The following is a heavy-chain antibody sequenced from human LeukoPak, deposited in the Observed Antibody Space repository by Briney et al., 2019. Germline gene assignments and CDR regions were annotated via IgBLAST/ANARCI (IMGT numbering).Heavy chain of an antibody. CDR1: GYSITSIYY. Sequence: SETLSLTCTVSGYSITSIYYGGWIRQPPGKGLEWIGSIHHSGDTAYNPSLKSRVTISVDTSKSQFSLKLSSVTAADTAVYYCARSYASSGLDHWGQGTLVTVSS. D-gene: IGHD3-16*01. V-gene: IGHV4-38-2*02. CDR2: IHHSGDT. CDR3: ARSYASSGLDH. J-gene: IGHJ4*02.